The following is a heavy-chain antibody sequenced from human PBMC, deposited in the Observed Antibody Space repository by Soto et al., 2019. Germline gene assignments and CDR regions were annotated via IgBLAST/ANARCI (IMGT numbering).Heavy chain of an antibody. V-gene: IGHV4-30-2*01. CDR3: ARASRVRGIHYYGMDV. CDR2: IYHSGSA. D-gene: IGHD3-10*01. CDR1: GGSLNSGGYS. J-gene: IGHJ6*02. Sequence: SETLSLTCAVSGGSLNSGGYSWSWIRQPPGKGLEWIGYIYHSGSAYYNPSLKSRATISVDKSKNQFSLRLRSATAADTAQYSCARASRVRGIHYYGMDVWGQRTTVTVSS.